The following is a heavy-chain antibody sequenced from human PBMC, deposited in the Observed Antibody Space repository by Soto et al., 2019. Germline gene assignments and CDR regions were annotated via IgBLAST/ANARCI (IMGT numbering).Heavy chain of an antibody. CDR2: ISGSGGST. V-gene: IGHV3-23*01. CDR3: AKAVTKAGKGSYYNPEASYYFDY. CDR1: GFTFSSYA. D-gene: IGHD3-10*01. J-gene: IGHJ4*02. Sequence: GGSLRLSCAASGFTFSSYAMSWVRQAPGKGLEWVSAISGSGGSTYYADSVKGRFTISRDNSKNTLYLQMNSLRAEDTAVYYCAKAVTKAGKGSYYNPEASYYFDYWGQGTLVTVSS.